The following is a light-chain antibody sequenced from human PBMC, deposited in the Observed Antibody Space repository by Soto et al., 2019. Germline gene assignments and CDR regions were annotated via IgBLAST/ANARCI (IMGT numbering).Light chain of an antibody. CDR1: QSVGNNN. CDR2: DAS. J-gene: IGKJ4*01. Sequence: EIVLTQSPGTLSLSPGERATLSCRASQSVGNNNLAWYQQKPGQAPRFLIYDASIRATGIPDRFSGSGSGTDFTLTISRLELEDFAMYYCQQYGSTPLTFGGGTKVEIK. V-gene: IGKV3-20*01. CDR3: QQYGSTPLT.